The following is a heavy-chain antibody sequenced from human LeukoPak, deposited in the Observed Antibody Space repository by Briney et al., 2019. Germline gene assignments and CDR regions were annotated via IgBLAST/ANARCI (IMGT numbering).Heavy chain of an antibody. CDR1: GFTFSSYG. CDR3: ARDYCTNGVCYTGSFDY. V-gene: IGHV3-21*01. D-gene: IGHD2-8*01. CDR2: ISSSSSYI. J-gene: IGHJ4*02. Sequence: PGGSLRLSCAASGFTFSSYGMHWVRQAPGKGLEWVSSISSSSSYIYYADSVKGRFTISRDNAKNSLYLQMNSLRAEDTAVYYCARDYCTNGVCYTGSFDYWGQGTLVTVSS.